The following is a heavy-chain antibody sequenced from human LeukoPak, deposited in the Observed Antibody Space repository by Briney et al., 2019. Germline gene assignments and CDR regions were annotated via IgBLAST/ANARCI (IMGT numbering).Heavy chain of an antibody. J-gene: IGHJ6*03. Sequence: PGESLRLSCAASGFTFSSYGMYWVRQAPGKGLEGVAFIQYDGSNKYYADFVKGRFTISRDNSKNTLYLQMNSLKAEDTAVYYCAKCYYRSEGYSAYMDVWGKGTTVTISS. CDR1: GFTFSSYG. V-gene: IGHV3-30*02. CDR2: IQYDGSNK. CDR3: AKCYYRSEGYSAYMDV. D-gene: IGHD3-10*01.